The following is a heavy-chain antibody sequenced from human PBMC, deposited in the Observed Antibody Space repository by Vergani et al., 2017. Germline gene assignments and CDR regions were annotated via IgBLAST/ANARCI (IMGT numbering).Heavy chain of an antibody. Sequence: QVQLQESGPGLVKPSETLSLTCTVSGGSVSSGSYYWSWIRQPPGKGLEWIGYIYYSGSTNYNPSLKSRVTISVDTSKNQFPLKLSSVTAADTAVYYCARVGFYDSSGYYWYDYWGQGTLVTVSS. CDR1: GGSVSSGSYY. CDR3: ARVGFYDSSGYYWYDY. J-gene: IGHJ4*02. CDR2: IYYSGST. D-gene: IGHD3-22*01. V-gene: IGHV4-61*01.